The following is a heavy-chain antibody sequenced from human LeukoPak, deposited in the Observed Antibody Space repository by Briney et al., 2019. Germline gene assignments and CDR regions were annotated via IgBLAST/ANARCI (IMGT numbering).Heavy chain of an antibody. Sequence: GGSLTLSCIVSGFTFTDYWMSWVRQAPGKGLEWVANIKEDGSKKSYVDSVKGRFTISRDNAKNSLSLQMDSLRAEDTAVYYCARVGNWNDRGDYWGQGILVTVSS. CDR3: ARVGNWNDRGDY. J-gene: IGHJ4*02. CDR2: IKEDGSKK. CDR1: GFTFTDYW. V-gene: IGHV3-7*01. D-gene: IGHD1-1*01.